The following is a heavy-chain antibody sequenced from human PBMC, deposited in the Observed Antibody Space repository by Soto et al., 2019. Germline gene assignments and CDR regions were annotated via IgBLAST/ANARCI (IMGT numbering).Heavy chain of an antibody. Sequence: PSETLSLTCTVSGGSISSYYWNWIRQPPGKGLEWIGYIYYSGSTNYNPSLKSRVTISVDTSKNQFSLKLSSVTAADTAVYYCARYYVWGSYRFSGPYYYGMDVWGQGTTVTVSS. CDR2: IYYSGST. CDR1: GGSISSYY. V-gene: IGHV4-59*01. CDR3: ARYYVWGSYRFSGPYYYGMDV. J-gene: IGHJ6*02. D-gene: IGHD3-16*02.